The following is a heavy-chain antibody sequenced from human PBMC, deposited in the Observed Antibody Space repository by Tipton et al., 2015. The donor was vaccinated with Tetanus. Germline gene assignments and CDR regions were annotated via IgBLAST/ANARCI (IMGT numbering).Heavy chain of an antibody. Sequence: QMQLVQSGAEVKKPGASVKVSCKASGYTFTSYGITWVRQAPGQGLEWIGWISAYNGNTNYAQKLQGRVTMTTDTSTSTAYMELRSLRSDDTAVYYCARDYYYDSSGYYYEGLKYFDYWGQGTLVTVSS. V-gene: IGHV1-18*01. J-gene: IGHJ4*02. D-gene: IGHD3-22*01. CDR2: ISAYNGNT. CDR1: GYTFTSYG. CDR3: ARDYYYDSSGYYYEGLKYFDY.